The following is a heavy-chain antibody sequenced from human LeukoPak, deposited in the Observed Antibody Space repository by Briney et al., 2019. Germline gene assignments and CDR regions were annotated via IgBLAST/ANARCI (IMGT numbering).Heavy chain of an antibody. D-gene: IGHD5-18*01. CDR1: GFAFSDHY. V-gene: IGHV3-11*06. CDR3: ARGYTAMVTGAFDI. CDR2: ISSSSSYI. Sequence: GGSLRLSCAASGFAFSDHYMSWVRQAPGKGLEWISYISSSSSYIYYADSVKGRFTISRDNAKNSLYLQMNSLRAEDTAVYYCARGYTAMVTGAFDIWGQGTMVTVSS. J-gene: IGHJ3*02.